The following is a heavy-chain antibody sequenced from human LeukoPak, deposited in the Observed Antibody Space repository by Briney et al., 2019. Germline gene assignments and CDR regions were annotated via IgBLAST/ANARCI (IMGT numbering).Heavy chain of an antibody. CDR1: GGSFSGYY. Sequence: SETLSLTCAVYGGSFSGYYWSWIRQLPGNGLEWIGEINHSGSTNYNPSLKSRVTISVDTSKNQFSLKLSSVTAADTAVYYCARGVAARAYGYWGKGTLVTVSS. CDR2: INHSGST. D-gene: IGHD6-6*01. CDR3: ARGVAARAYGY. V-gene: IGHV4-34*01. J-gene: IGHJ4*02.